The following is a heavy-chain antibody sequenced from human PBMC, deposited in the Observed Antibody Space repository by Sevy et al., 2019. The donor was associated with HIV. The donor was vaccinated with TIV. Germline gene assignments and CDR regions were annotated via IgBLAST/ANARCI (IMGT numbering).Heavy chain of an antibody. V-gene: IGHV1-24*01. CDR1: GYTLSELS. CDR2: FDPEDGET. J-gene: IGHJ4*02. Sequence: ASVKVSCKVFGYTLSELSMHWVRQTPGKGLEWMGSFDPEDGETIYPQKFQVRVAMTEDTSTDTAYMELRSLRSEYTAVFYCAITKYYYDNSGYPFDYWGQGTLVSVSS. CDR3: AITKYYYDNSGYPFDY. D-gene: IGHD3-22*01.